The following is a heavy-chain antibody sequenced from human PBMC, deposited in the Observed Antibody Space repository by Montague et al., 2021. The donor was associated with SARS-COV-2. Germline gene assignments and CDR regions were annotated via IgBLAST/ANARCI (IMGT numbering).Heavy chain of an antibody. D-gene: IGHD2-2*01. CDR2: TYYRSKWYN. Sequence: YAISGDSVSSNIATWNWIRQSPSRGLEWLGRTYYRSKWYNDYAESVKSRITIDPDTSKHQFSLHLNSVTPEDTAVYYCARIPVGSKYYFDFWSQGALVTVSS. CDR3: ARIPVGSKYYFDF. V-gene: IGHV6-1*01. J-gene: IGHJ4*02. CDR1: GDSVSSNIAT.